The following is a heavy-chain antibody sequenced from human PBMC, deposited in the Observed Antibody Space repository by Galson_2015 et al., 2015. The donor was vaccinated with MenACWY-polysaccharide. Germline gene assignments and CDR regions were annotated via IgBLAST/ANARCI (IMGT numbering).Heavy chain of an antibody. J-gene: IGHJ3*02. D-gene: IGHD2-15*01. CDR2: ISWNSAST. Sequence: SLRLSCAASGFTFDDYAMHWVRQAPGEGLEWVSGISWNSASTGYADSVKGRFTISRDNAKNSLYLQMNSLRVEDTALYYCAKDILRAQYCSGGRCYPEGAFHIWGQGTMVTVSS. V-gene: IGHV3-9*01. CDR1: GFTFDDYA. CDR3: AKDILRAQYCSGGRCYPEGAFHI.